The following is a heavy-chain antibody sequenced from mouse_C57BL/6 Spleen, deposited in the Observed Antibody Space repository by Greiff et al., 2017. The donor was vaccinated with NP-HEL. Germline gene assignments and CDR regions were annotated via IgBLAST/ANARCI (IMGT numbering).Heavy chain of an antibody. Sequence: VQLQQSGPELVKPGASVKMSCKASGYTFTGYDMHWVKQSHGKSLEWIGNINPNNGGTSYNQKFKGKATLPVTNSSSTAYMELGSLTSEASAVYYCARRGARRCCAYWGQGTPHTVSS. J-gene: IGHJ2*01. CDR3: ARRGARRCCAY. CDR2: INPNNGGT. V-gene: IGHV1-22*01. CDR1: GYTFTGYD. D-gene: IGHD3-3*01.